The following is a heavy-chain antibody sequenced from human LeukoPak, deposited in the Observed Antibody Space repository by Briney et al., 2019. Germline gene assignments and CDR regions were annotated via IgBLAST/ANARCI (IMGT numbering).Heavy chain of an antibody. CDR1: GGSISSYY. CDR3: ARVYAPYSSNHFDY. Sequence: SETLSLTCTVSGGSISSYYWSWIRQPPGKGLEWIGYIYYSGSTNYNPSLKSRVTISVDTSKNQFSLKLSSVTAADTAVYYCARVYAPYSSNHFDYWGQGTLVTVSP. D-gene: IGHD6-13*01. CDR2: IYYSGST. J-gene: IGHJ4*02. V-gene: IGHV4-59*01.